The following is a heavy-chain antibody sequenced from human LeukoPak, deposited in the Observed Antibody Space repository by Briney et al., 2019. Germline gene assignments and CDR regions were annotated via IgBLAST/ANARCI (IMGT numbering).Heavy chain of an antibody. CDR2: ISHSATT. V-gene: IGHV4-38-2*02. Sequence: SETLSLTCNVSGYSISSTFYGAWIRQPPGKGLELIATISHSATTYYTPSLKSRLTMSVDTSKNQFSLKLSSVTVADTAVYYCARVNTPVATFDYWGQGTLVTVPS. CDR1: GYSISSTFY. CDR3: ARVNTPVATFDY. J-gene: IGHJ4*02. D-gene: IGHD2-15*01.